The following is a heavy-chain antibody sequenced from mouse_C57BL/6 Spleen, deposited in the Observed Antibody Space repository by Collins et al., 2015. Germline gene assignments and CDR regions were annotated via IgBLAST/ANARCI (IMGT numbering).Heavy chain of an antibody. J-gene: IGHJ4*01. CDR1: GFSLTSYA. Sequence: ITCTVSGFSLTSYAISWVRQPPGKGLEWLGVIWTGGGTNYNSALKSRLSISKDSSKSQVFLKMNSLQTDDTARYYCARTRGSSYGDYAMDYWGQGTSVTVSS. V-gene: IGHV2-9-1*01. CDR2: IWTGGGT. CDR3: ARTRGSSYGDYAMDY. D-gene: IGHD1-1*01.